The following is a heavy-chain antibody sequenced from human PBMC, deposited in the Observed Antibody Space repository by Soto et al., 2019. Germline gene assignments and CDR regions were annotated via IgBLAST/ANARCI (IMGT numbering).Heavy chain of an antibody. V-gene: IGHV1-3*01. J-gene: IGHJ6*02. CDR3: AKDXNDSNAYYHDYYYGMDV. CDR1: GYTFTSYG. Sequence: GASVNVSCKASGYTFTSYGIHWVRQAPGQRLEWTGWINAGNGNTKYSGKFQGRVTITRDTSASTAYLELSSLRSEDTAVYYCAKDXNDSNAYYHDYYYGMDVWGPGTTVTVSS. D-gene: IGHD3-22*01. CDR2: INAGNGNT.